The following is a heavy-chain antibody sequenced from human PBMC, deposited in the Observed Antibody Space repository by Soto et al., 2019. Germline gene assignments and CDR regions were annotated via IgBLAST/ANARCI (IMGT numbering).Heavy chain of an antibody. Sequence: SETLSLTCSVSGGSITSSSHFWGWVRQPPGKGLEWIGTIYFTGNTYYTPSLKSRLTMSIDTSKNEFSLRLNSVTAADTAVYYCAGQTFTIAAASYGRSNWFDPLGPGTLVTVSS. J-gene: IGHJ5*02. CDR1: GGSITSSSHF. D-gene: IGHD6-25*01. CDR2: IYFTGNT. CDR3: AGQTFTIAAASYGRSNWFDP. V-gene: IGHV4-39*01.